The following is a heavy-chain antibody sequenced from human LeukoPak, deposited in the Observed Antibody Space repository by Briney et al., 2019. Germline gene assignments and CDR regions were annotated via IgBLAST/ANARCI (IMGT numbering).Heavy chain of an antibody. D-gene: IGHD2-2*02. Sequence: GGSLRLSCAGSGFTFETYAMTWVRQAPGKGLEWVSVIGPSGAVTHYAESVKGRFTISRDNSKNTLYLQMNSLRVEDTAIYFCARYTTRYPPNFAYWGQGTLVTVDS. V-gene: IGHV3-23*01. J-gene: IGHJ4*01. CDR3: ARYTTRYPPNFAY. CDR2: IGPSGAVT. CDR1: GFTFETYA.